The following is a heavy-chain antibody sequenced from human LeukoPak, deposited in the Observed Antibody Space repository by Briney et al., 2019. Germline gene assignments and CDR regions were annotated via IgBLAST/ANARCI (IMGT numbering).Heavy chain of an antibody. J-gene: IGHJ3*02. D-gene: IGHD3-22*01. Sequence: SETLSLTCAVYGGSFSGYYWSWIRQPPGKGLEWIGEINHSGSTSYNPSLKSRVTISVDTSKNQFSLKLSSVTAADTAVYYCARGGGYDSSGYYLLTDAFDIWGQGTMVTVSS. V-gene: IGHV4-34*01. CDR1: GGSFSGYY. CDR2: INHSGST. CDR3: ARGGGYDSSGYYLLTDAFDI.